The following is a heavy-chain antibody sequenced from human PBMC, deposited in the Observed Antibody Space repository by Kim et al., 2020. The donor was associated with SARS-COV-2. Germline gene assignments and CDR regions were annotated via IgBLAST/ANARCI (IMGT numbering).Heavy chain of an antibody. J-gene: IGHJ4*02. Sequence: KRRVPISVDTSKNQFSLKLSSVTAAETAVYYCARLFKGGGIAAAIRAFDYWGQGTLVTVSS. V-gene: IGHV4-39*01. CDR3: ARLFKGGGIAAAIRAFDY. D-gene: IGHD6-13*01.